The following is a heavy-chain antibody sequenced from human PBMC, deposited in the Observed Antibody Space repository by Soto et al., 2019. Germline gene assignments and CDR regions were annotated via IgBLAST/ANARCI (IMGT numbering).Heavy chain of an antibody. V-gene: IGHV3-9*01. D-gene: IGHD4-17*01. CDR2: ISANGDNV. Sequence: GGSLRLSCVASGFTVDDYAMHWVRQAPGKGLEWVSGISANGDNVDYADSVKGRPTVSRDNAKNSLFLQMNSLRPEDTALYYCAKDRKWGGMTTIHYFDVWGQGTQVTVSS. J-gene: IGHJ4*02. CDR1: GFTVDDYA. CDR3: AKDRKWGGMTTIHYFDV.